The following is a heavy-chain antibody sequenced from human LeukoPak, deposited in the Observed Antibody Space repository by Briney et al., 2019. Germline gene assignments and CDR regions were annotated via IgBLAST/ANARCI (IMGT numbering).Heavy chain of an antibody. J-gene: IGHJ4*02. Sequence: PGESLRLSCAASGFTFSSYSMNWVRQAPGKGLEWVSSISSSSSYIYYADSVKGRFTISRDNAKNSLYLQMNSLRAEDTAVYYCAADIVVVPAAIGGSFDYWAQGTLVTVSS. CDR1: GFTFSSYS. CDR2: ISSSSSYI. CDR3: AADIVVVPAAIGGSFDY. D-gene: IGHD2-2*01. V-gene: IGHV3-21*01.